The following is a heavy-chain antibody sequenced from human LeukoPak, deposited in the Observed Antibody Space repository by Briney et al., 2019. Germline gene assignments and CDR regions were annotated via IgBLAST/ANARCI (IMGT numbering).Heavy chain of an antibody. CDR2: IRYDGSNK. J-gene: IGHJ4*02. CDR1: GFTFSSYG. V-gene: IGHV3-30*02. Sequence: GGSLRLSCGASGFTFSSYGMHWVRQAPGKGLEWVAFIRYDGSNKYYADSVKGRFTISRDNSKDTLYLQMNSLRAEDTAVYYCAKDFGVYYDRYNFDYWGQGTLVTVSS. D-gene: IGHD3-22*01. CDR3: AKDFGVYYDRYNFDY.